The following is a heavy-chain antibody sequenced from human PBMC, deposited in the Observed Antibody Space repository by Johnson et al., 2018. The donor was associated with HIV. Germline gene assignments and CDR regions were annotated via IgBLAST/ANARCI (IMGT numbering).Heavy chain of an antibody. V-gene: IGHV3-30-3*01. CDR1: GFTFSSYG. CDR3: AREEGVGDDYGGKSAFDI. Sequence: QVQLVESGGGVVQSGRSLRLSCAASGFTFSSYGMHWVRPAPAKGLEWVAVISYDGSNKYYADSVKGRFTISRDNAKNTLYLQMNSLRAEDTAVYYCAREEGVGDDYGGKSAFDIWGQGTMVTVSS. CDR2: ISYDGSNK. J-gene: IGHJ3*02. D-gene: IGHD4-23*01.